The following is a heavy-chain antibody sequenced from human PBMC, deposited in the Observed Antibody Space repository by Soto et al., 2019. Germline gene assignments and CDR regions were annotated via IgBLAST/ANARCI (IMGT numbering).Heavy chain of an antibody. CDR1: GFTFSSYA. V-gene: IGHV3-23*01. CDR3: ASSPIGYCSGGSCPVGYYYYYMDV. D-gene: IGHD2-15*01. Sequence: GGSLRLSCAASGFTFSSYAMSWVRQAPGEGLEWVSAISGSGGSTYYADSVKGRFTISRDNSKNTLYLQMNSLRAEDTAVYYCASSPIGYCSGGSCPVGYYYYYMDVWGKGTTVTVSS. J-gene: IGHJ6*03. CDR2: ISGSGGST.